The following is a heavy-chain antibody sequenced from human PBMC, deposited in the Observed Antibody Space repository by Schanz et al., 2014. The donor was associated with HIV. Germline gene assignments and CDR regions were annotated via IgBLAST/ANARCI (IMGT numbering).Heavy chain of an antibody. CDR3: AKDRTYGYRFDY. Sequence: VQLVESGGGVVQPGRSLRLSCAASGFTFSRYAMHWVRQPPGKGLDWVAVISFDGSNKYYADSVKGRFTIARDNSKNTLYLQMNSLRADDTAVYYCAKDRTYGYRFDYWGQGTLVTVSS. J-gene: IGHJ4*02. V-gene: IGHV3-30-3*01. CDR2: ISFDGSNK. CDR1: GFTFSRYA. D-gene: IGHD5-18*01.